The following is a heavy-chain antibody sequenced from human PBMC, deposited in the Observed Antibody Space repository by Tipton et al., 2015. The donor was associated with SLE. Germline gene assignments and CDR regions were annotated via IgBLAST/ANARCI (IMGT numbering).Heavy chain of an antibody. Sequence: SLRLSCAASGFTFSSYEMNWVRQAPGKGLEWVSYISSSGSTIYYADSVKGRFTIPRDNAKNSLYLQMNSLSAEDTAVYYCAGVVGAAYFDYWGQGTLVTVSS. J-gene: IGHJ4*02. CDR1: GFTFSSYE. V-gene: IGHV3-48*03. D-gene: IGHD1-26*01. CDR3: AGVVGAAYFDY. CDR2: ISSSGSTI.